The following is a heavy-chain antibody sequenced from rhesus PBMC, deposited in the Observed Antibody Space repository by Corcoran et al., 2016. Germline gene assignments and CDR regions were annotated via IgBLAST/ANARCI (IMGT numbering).Heavy chain of an antibody. CDR2: IDSSGST. J-gene: IGHJ4*01. CDR1: GGSISSSY. CDR3: ANGWDKDYFDY. Sequence: QVQLQESGPGLVKPSETLSLTCAVSGGSISSSYWSWIRQAPGKGLEWIGRIDSSGSTYYNPSLKSRVTLSVDTSKNQFSLKLSSVIAADTAVYYCANGWDKDYFDYWGQGVLVTVSS. V-gene: IGHV4S11*01. D-gene: IGHD1-44*01.